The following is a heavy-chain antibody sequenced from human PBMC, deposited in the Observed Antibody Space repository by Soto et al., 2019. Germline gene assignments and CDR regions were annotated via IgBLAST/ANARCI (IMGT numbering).Heavy chain of an antibody. J-gene: IGHJ4*02. Sequence: QITLKESGPTLVKPTQTLTLTCTFSGFSLSTSGVGVGWIRQPPGKALQWLALIYWDDYKRYSPSLKGRLTITQDTSKNQVVLTMTNMDPVDTATYYCAHSLSSSSLDYWGQGTLVTVSS. D-gene: IGHD6-6*01. CDR3: AHSLSSSSLDY. V-gene: IGHV2-5*02. CDR2: IYWDDYK. CDR1: GFSLSTSGVG.